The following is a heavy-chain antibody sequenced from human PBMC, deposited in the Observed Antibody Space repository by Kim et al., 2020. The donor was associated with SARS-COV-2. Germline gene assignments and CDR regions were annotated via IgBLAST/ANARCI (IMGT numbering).Heavy chain of an antibody. CDR3: ARGPYYYDSSGYSYYFDY. D-gene: IGHD3-22*01. Sequence: SETLSLTCTVSGGSISSYYWSWIRQPPGKGLEWIGYIYYSGSTNYNPSLKSRVTISVDTSKNQFSLKLSSVTAADTAVYYCARGPYYYDSSGYSYYFDY. J-gene: IGHJ4*01. CDR2: IYYSGST. CDR1: GGSISSYY. V-gene: IGHV4-59*01.